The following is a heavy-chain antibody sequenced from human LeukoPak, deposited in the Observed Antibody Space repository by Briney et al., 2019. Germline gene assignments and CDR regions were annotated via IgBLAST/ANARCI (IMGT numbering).Heavy chain of an antibody. V-gene: IGHV1-46*01. Sequence: ASVTVSFKASGYTFTIYYMHWVRQAPGQGLEWMGLINTSGGSTSYAQKFQRRVTMTRDTSTSTDYMELSSLRSEDTAVYYCARELLGGSYLVFDYWGQGALVTVSS. CDR1: GYTFTIYY. CDR3: ARELLGGSYLVFDY. CDR2: INTSGGST. D-gene: IGHD1-26*01. J-gene: IGHJ4*02.